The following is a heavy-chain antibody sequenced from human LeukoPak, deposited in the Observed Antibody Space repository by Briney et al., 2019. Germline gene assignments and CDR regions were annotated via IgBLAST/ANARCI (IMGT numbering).Heavy chain of an antibody. CDR2: INPNSGGT. V-gene: IGHV1-2*02. Sequence: ASVTVSCKASGYTFAGYYMHWVRQAPGQGLEWMGWINPNSGGTNYAQKFQGRVTMTRDTSISTAYMELSRLRSDDTAVYYCARGAHRAAYQLLWEDSFDYWGQGTLVTVSS. CDR3: ARGAHRAAYQLLWEDSFDY. D-gene: IGHD2-2*01. CDR1: GYTFAGYY. J-gene: IGHJ4*02.